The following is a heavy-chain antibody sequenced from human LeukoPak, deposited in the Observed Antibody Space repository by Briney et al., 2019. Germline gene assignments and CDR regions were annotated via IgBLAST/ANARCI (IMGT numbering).Heavy chain of an antibody. J-gene: IGHJ5*02. V-gene: IGHV4-4*07. Sequence: SETLSLTCTVSGGSISGYCWSWIRQPAGKGLEWIGRVYASGSTNYNPSLRSRVTMSVDTSENQFSLSLTSVTAADTAVYFCARHFGHSDWFDPWGQGTLVTVSS. CDR1: GGSISGYC. D-gene: IGHD3-10*01. CDR2: VYASGST. CDR3: ARHFGHSDWFDP.